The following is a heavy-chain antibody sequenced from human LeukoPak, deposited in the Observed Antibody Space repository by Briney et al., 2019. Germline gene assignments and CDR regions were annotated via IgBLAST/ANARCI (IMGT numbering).Heavy chain of an antibody. CDR3: VREWAI. V-gene: IGHV3-7*01. CDR1: GFTFSSYW. J-gene: IGHJ3*02. Sequence: PGRSLRLSCAASGFTFSSYWMSWVRQAPGKGLEWVANIKQDGSKIHYVDSVKGRFTISRDNAKNSLYLQMNSLRAEDTAVYYCVREWAIWGQGTMVTVSS. CDR2: IKQDGSKI.